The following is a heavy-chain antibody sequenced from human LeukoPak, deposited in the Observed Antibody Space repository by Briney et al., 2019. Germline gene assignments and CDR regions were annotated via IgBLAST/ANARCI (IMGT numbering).Heavy chain of an antibody. CDR1: GGSFSGYY. V-gene: IGHV4-34*01. J-gene: IGHJ4*02. CDR3: AKGYYDSRGYDY. CDR2: INHSGST. D-gene: IGHD3-22*01. Sequence: SETLSLTCAVYGGSFSGYYWSWIRQPPGKGLEWIGEINHSGSTNYNPSLKSRVTISIDASKNQFSLKLSSVTAADTAVYYCAKGYYDSRGYDYWGQGTLVTVSS.